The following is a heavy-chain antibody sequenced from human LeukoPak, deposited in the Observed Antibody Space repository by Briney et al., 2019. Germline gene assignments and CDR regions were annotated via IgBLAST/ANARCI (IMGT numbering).Heavy chain of an antibody. D-gene: IGHD3-3*01. CDR1: GFTFSSYG. CDR2: ISYDGSNK. Sequence: PGGSLRLSCAASGFTFSSYGMHWVRQAPGKGLEWVAVISYDGSNKYYADSVKGRFTISRDNSKNTLYLQMNSLRAEDTAVYYCARDSTFYDFWDYMDVWGKGTTVTVSS. V-gene: IGHV3-30*03. CDR3: ARDSTFYDFWDYMDV. J-gene: IGHJ6*03.